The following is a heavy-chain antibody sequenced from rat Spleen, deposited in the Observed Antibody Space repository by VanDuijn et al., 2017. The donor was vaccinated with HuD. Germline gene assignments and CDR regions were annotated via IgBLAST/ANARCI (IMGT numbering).Heavy chain of an antibody. V-gene: IGHV5-22*01. CDR2: ISSEGI. CDR1: GFTFSDYY. CDR3: ASPGGDFDC. Sequence: EVQLVESGGGLVQPGRSMKLSCVASGFTFSDYYMAWVRQAPKKGLEWVASISSEGIYYGDSVKGRFTISRDNTKSTLYLQMNSLRSEDTATYYCASPGGDFDCWGQGVMVTVSS. J-gene: IGHJ2*01.